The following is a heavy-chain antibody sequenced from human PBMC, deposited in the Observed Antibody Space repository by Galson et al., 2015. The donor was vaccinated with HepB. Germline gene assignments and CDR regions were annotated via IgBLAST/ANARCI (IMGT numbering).Heavy chain of an antibody. D-gene: IGHD5/OR15-5a*01. J-gene: IGHJ4*02. CDR1: GFTFNKAY. CDR2: VKSKTDGGTT. V-gene: IGHV3-15*01. CDR3: TTGSYSLCDY. Sequence: SLRLSCAASGFTFNKAYMSWVRQAPGKGLEWVGRVKSKTDGGTTDYAAPVKGRFTVSRDDSKNTLYLQMNSLKTEDTAVYYCTTGSYSLCDYWGQGTLVTVSS.